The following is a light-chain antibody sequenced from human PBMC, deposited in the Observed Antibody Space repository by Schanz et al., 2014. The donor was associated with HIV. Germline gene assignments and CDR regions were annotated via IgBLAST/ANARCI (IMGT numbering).Light chain of an antibody. J-gene: IGLJ3*02. CDR1: SSNTGSNA. V-gene: IGLV1-44*01. CDR3: ATWDDSLDGWV. Sequence: QSVLTQPPSASGTPGQGVTISCSGGSSNTGSNAVSRYQQLPGTAPKLLLQADIQRPSGVPDRFSGSGSGASASLAISGLQSEDESDFFCATWDDSLDGWVFGGGTKVTVL. CDR2: ADI.